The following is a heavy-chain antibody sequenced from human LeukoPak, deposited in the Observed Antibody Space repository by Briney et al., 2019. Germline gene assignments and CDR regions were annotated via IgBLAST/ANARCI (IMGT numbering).Heavy chain of an antibody. V-gene: IGHV3-30*04. CDR3: ARLNYDYVWGSYRNTFDY. Sequence: GGSLRLSCAASGFTFSSYAMYWVRQAPGKGLEWVAVISYDGSDKFYADSVKGRFTISRDNAKNSLYLQMNSLRAEDTAVYYCARLNYDYVWGSYRNTFDYWGQGTLVTVSS. D-gene: IGHD3-16*02. CDR1: GFTFSSYA. CDR2: ISYDGSDK. J-gene: IGHJ4*02.